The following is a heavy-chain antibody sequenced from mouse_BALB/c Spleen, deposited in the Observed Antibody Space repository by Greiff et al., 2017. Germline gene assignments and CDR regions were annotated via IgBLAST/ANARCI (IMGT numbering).Heavy chain of an antibody. CDR2: IRLKSNNYAT. J-gene: IGHJ3*01. CDR3: TRPLYDGYFFAY. D-gene: IGHD2-3*01. Sequence: DVMLVESGGGLVQPGGSMKLSCVASGFTFSNYWMNWVRQSPEKGLEWVAEIRLKSNNYATHYAESVKGRFTISRDDSKSSVYLQMNNLRAEDTGIYYCTRPLYDGYFFAYWGQGTLVTVSA. CDR1: GFTFSNYW. V-gene: IGHV6-6*02.